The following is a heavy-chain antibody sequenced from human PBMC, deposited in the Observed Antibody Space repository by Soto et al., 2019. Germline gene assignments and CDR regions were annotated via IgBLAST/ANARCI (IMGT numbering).Heavy chain of an antibody. CDR3: ARDVPDDRSGYYPPRGAFDI. CDR2: IIPIFGTA. V-gene: IGHV1-69*12. Sequence: QVQLVQSGAEVKKPGSSVKVSCKASGGTFSSYAISWVRQAPGQGLEWMGGIIPIFGTANYAQKFQGRVTITADESTSTAYMELSSLRSEDTAVYDCARDVPDDRSGYYPPRGAFDIWGQGTMVTVSS. D-gene: IGHD3-22*01. J-gene: IGHJ3*02. CDR1: GGTFSSYA.